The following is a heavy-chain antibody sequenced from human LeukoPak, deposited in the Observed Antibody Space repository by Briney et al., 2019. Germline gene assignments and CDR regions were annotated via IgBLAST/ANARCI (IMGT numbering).Heavy chain of an antibody. CDR3: AKDPQNYGDYVDGLFDY. J-gene: IGHJ4*02. CDR1: GFTFSSYA. D-gene: IGHD4-17*01. Sequence: GGSLRLSCAASGFTFSSYAMSWVRQAPGKGLEWVSAITDSGGTTYYADSVKGRFTISRDNSKNTLYLQMNSLRAEDTAVYYCAKDPQNYGDYVDGLFDYWGQGTLVTVSS. CDR2: ITDSGGTT. V-gene: IGHV3-23*01.